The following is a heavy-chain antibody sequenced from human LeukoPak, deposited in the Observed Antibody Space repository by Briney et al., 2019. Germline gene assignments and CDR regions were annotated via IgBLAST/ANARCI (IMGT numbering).Heavy chain of an antibody. J-gene: IGHJ4*02. CDR3: AREGHDGGSYFDY. Sequence: ASVKVSCKASGGTFSSYAISWVRQAPGQGLEWMGGIIPIFGTANYAQKFQGRVTITADESTSTASMELSSLRSEDTAVYYCAREGHDGGSYFDYWGQGTLVTVSS. CDR2: IIPIFGTA. CDR1: GGTFSSYA. V-gene: IGHV1-69*13. D-gene: IGHD3-10*01.